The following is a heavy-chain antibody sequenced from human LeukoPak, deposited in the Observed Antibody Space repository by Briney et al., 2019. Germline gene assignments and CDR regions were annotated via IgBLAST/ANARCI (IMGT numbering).Heavy chain of an antibody. J-gene: IGHJ6*03. CDR3: ARAFGDFWSGYRRGDYYYYMDV. Sequence: SETLSLTCAVYGGSFSGYYWSWLRQPPGKGLEWIGEINHSGSTNYNPSLKSRVTISVDTSKNQFSLKLSSVTAADTAVYYCARAFGDFWSGYRRGDYYYYMDVWGKGTTVTVSS. D-gene: IGHD3-3*01. V-gene: IGHV4-34*01. CDR2: INHSGST. CDR1: GGSFSGYY.